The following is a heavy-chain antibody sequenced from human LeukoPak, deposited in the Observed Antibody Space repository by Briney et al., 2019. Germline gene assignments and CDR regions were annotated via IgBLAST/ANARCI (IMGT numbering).Heavy chain of an antibody. CDR3: AKGAVVTAVTQNFDY. Sequence: GGSLGLSCAASGFTFSSYAISWVRQAPGKGLEWVSTVSGTGGNSYSADSVKGRFTISRDNPKNTLYLQMNGLRAEDTSVYYCAKGAVVTAVTQNFDYWGQGTLVTVSS. V-gene: IGHV3-23*01. J-gene: IGHJ4*02. CDR2: VSGTGGNS. CDR1: GFTFSSYA. D-gene: IGHD2-21*02.